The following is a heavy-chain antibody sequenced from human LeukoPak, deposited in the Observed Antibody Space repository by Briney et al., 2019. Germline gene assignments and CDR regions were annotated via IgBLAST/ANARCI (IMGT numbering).Heavy chain of an antibody. V-gene: IGHV3-9*01. Sequence: GGSLRLSCATSGFTFDDYAMHWVRQAPGKGLEWVSGISWNSGAIDYADSAKGRFTISRDNAKNSLYLEMNSLRPEDTAFYYCANGNGGKSSISWYAGYIHHWGQGTLVTVST. CDR1: GFTFDDYA. CDR3: ANGNGGKSSISWYAGYIHH. J-gene: IGHJ1*01. CDR2: ISWNSGAI. D-gene: IGHD6-13*01.